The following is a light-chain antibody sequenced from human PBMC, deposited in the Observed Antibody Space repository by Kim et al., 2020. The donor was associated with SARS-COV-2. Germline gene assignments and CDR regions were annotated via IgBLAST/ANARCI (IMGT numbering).Light chain of an antibody. CDR1: SSDIGVYNY. CDR3: CSYAGNNTLV. Sequence: QSALTQPPSASGSPGQSVTISCTGTSSDIGVYNYVSWYQQYPGRAPELMIYEVTKRPSGVPDRFSGSKSGNTASLTVSGLQADDEADYYCCSYAGNNTLVFGGETQLTVL. J-gene: IGLJ3*02. CDR2: EVT. V-gene: IGLV2-8*01.